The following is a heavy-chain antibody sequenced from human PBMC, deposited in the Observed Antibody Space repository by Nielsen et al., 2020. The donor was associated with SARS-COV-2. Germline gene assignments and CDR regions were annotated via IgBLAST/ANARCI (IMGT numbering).Heavy chain of an antibody. CDR3: AKDNGIYYDSSGYEFDP. CDR2: ISWNSNSI. CDR1: GFTFDDYA. J-gene: IGHJ5*02. Sequence: SLKISCATSGFTFDDYAMHWVRQVPGKGLEWVSGISWNSNSIAYADSVKGRFTISRDNAKNSLYVQMNSLRAEDTALYYCAKDNGIYYDSSGYEFDPWGQGTLVTVSS. D-gene: IGHD3-22*01. V-gene: IGHV3-9*01.